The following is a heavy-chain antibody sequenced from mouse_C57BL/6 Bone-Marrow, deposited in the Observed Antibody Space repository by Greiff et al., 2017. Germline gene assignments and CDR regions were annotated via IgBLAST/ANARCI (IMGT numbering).Heavy chain of an antibody. CDR3: ASPRDY. CDR2: IYPRSGNT. Sequence: VKLMESGAELARPGASVKLSCKASGYTFTSSGISWVKQRTGQGLEWIGEIYPRSGNTYYNEKFKGKATLTADKSSSTAYMELRSLTSEDSAVYFCASPRDYWGQGTSVTVSS. J-gene: IGHJ4*01. CDR1: GYTFTSSG. V-gene: IGHV1-81*01.